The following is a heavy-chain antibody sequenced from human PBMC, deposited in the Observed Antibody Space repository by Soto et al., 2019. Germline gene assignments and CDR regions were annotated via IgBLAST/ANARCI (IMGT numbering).Heavy chain of an antibody. CDR1: GASVTGFY. D-gene: IGHD6-19*01. CDR2: VFHSGSS. J-gene: IGHJ4*02. Sequence: QVQLQESGPRLVKPSETLSVTCTVSGASVTGFYWSWIRQPPGKGLEWIGYVFHSGSSNYNPSLKSRVTISVDTSKSQISLRLTSVTAADTAVYYCARAPGLGVARIDYWGQGTLVTVSS. V-gene: IGHV4-59*02. CDR3: ARAPGLGVARIDY.